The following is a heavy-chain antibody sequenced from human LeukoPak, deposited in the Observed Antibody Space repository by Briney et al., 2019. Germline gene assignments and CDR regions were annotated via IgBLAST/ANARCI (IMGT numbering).Heavy chain of an antibody. CDR3: ARSTVITPPYFDY. D-gene: IGHD4-11*01. CDR1: GGSISSGGYY. CDR2: IYYSGST. V-gene: IGHV4-31*03. J-gene: IGHJ4*02. Sequence: SETLSLTCTVSGGSISSGGYYWSWIRQHPGKGLEWIGCIYYSGSTYYNPSLKSRVTISVDTSKNQFSLKLSSVTAADTAVYYCARSTVITPPYFDYWGQGTLVTVSS.